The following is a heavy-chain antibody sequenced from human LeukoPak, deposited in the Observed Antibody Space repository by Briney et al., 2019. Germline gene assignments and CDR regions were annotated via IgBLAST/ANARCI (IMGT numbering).Heavy chain of an antibody. J-gene: IGHJ4*02. V-gene: IGHV1-46*01. D-gene: IGHD3-3*01. CDR2: INPSGGST. Sequence: ASVKVSCKASGYTFTSYYMHWVRQAPGQGLEWMGIINPSGGSTSYAQKFQGRVTMTRDTSTSTVYMELSSLRSEDTAVYYCARDSGGLEWLLYYFDYWGQGTLVTVSS. CDR3: ARDSGGLEWLLYYFDY. CDR1: GYTFTSYY.